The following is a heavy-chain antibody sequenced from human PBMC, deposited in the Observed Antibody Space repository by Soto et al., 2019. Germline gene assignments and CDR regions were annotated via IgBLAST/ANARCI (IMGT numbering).Heavy chain of an antibody. J-gene: IGHJ4*02. V-gene: IGHV3-7*01. Sequence: GGSLRLSCVASGLTLSSYWMSWVRQAPGKGLEWVANIKQDGSAKYYVDSAKGRFTISRDNSEKSLYLQMSSLRAEDTAVYYCARAAYDFWSGYYYFDYWGQGTLVTVSS. D-gene: IGHD3-3*01. CDR2: IKQDGSAK. CDR3: ARAAYDFWSGYYYFDY. CDR1: GLTLSSYW.